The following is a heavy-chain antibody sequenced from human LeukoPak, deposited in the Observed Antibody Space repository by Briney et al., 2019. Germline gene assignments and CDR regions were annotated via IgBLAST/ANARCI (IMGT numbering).Heavy chain of an antibody. V-gene: IGHV4-59*08. J-gene: IGHJ3*02. Sequence: SETLSLTCTVSGGSISSYYWRWIRQPPGKGLEWIGYIYYSGSTNYNPSLKSRVTISVDTSKNQFSLKLSSVTAADTAVYYCALGGVVAENDAFDIWGQGTMVTVSS. CDR1: GGSISSYY. CDR3: ALGGVVAENDAFDI. D-gene: IGHD2-15*01. CDR2: IYYSGST.